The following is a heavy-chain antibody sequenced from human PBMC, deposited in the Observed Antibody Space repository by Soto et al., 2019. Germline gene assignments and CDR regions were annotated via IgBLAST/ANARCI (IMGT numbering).Heavy chain of an antibody. CDR2: IGIGSSTK. CDR1: GFTFRNYG. J-gene: IGHJ3*01. CDR3: ARDQLYYNDISGRPLNAFDV. D-gene: IGHD3-22*01. Sequence: PGGSLRLSCAASGFTFRNYGMNWVRQAPGKGLEWVSYIGIGSSTKYYADSVKGRFTISRDNAKNSLYLQMNSLRAEDTAVYYCARDQLYYNDISGRPLNAFDVWCQGTMVTVSS. V-gene: IGHV3-48*01.